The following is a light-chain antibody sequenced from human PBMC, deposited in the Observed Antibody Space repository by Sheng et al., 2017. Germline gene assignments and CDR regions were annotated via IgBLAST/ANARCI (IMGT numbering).Light chain of an antibody. CDR3: QQYIRWPPGT. CDR2: GVS. CDR1: QNIDTH. Sequence: ETVLTQSPATLSVSLGERVTLSCRASQNIDTHLAWYHQKPGQAPRLVIHGVSTRATGVPARFSGSGSETEFTLTISGLQSEDFGVYYCQQYIRWPPGTFGPGTKVELK. J-gene: IGKJ1*01. V-gene: IGKV3D-15*01.